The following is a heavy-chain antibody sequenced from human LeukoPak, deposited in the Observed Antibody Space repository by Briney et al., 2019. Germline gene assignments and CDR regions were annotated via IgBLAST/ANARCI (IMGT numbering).Heavy chain of an antibody. CDR2: IYYSGST. V-gene: IGHV4-59*01. Sequence: SETLSLTCTVSGGSISRYYWSWIRQPPGKGLEWIGYIYYSGSTNYNPSLKSRVTISVDTSKNQFSLKLSSVTAADTAVYYCARDSPVRGYAFDIWGQGTMVTVSS. CDR1: GGSISRYY. J-gene: IGHJ3*02. CDR3: ARDSPVRGYAFDI. D-gene: IGHD3-10*02.